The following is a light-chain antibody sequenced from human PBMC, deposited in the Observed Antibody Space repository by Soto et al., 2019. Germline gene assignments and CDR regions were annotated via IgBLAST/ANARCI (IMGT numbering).Light chain of an antibody. J-gene: IGLJ3*02. Sequence: QSVLTQPPSVSAAPGQKVTISCSGSSSNIGNNYVSWYQQLPGTAPKLLIYDNDKRPSGIPDRFSGSKSGTSATLDITGLQTGDEADYYCGTWDSSLSAGVFGGGTKVIVL. CDR3: GTWDSSLSAGV. CDR1: SSNIGNNY. V-gene: IGLV1-51*01. CDR2: DND.